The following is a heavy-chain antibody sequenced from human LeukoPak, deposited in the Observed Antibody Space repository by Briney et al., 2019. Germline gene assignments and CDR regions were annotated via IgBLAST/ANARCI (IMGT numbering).Heavy chain of an antibody. CDR2: IFYSGST. V-gene: IGHV4-59*01. Sequence: SETLSLTCTVSGGPISTYYWSWFRQPPGKGLEWIGYIFYSGSTSYNPSLKSRVTMSVDTSKNQFSLKLSSVTAADTAVYYYARSGAVAPPLYYYYGMDVWGQGTTVTVSS. CDR1: GGPISTYY. J-gene: IGHJ6*02. CDR3: ARSGAVAPPLYYYYGMDV. D-gene: IGHD6-19*01.